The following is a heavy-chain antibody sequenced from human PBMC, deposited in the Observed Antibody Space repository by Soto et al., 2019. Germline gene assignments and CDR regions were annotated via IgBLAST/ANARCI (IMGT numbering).Heavy chain of an antibody. CDR2: IYYSGST. CDR3: ARDISQLELRHYYYYMDV. V-gene: IGHV4-39*02. Sequence: SETLSLTCTVSGGSISSSSYYWGWIRQPPGKGLEWIGSIYYSGSTYYNPSLKSRFTISRDNAKNSLYLQMNSLRAEDTAVYYCARDISQLELRHYYYYMDVWGKGTTVTVSS. D-gene: IGHD1-7*01. J-gene: IGHJ6*03. CDR1: GGSISSSSYY.